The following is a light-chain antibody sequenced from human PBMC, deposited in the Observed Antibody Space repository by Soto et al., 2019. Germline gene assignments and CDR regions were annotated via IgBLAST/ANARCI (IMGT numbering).Light chain of an antibody. J-gene: IGLJ2*01. V-gene: IGLV7-46*01. CDR3: LLSYSGARHVV. CDR1: TGAVTSGHY. Sequence: QAVVTQEPSLTVSPGGTVTLTCGSSTGAVTSGHYPYWFQQKPGQPPRTLIYDTSNKHSWTPARFSGSLLGGKAALTLSGAQPEDEAEYYCLLSYSGARHVVFGVGTKLTVL. CDR2: DTS.